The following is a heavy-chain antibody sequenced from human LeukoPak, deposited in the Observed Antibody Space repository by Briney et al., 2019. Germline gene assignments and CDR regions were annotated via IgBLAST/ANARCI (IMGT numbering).Heavy chain of an antibody. CDR3: ARDGPLHDYYDSSGYYY. D-gene: IGHD3-22*01. CDR2: ISYDGSNK. V-gene: IGHV3-30*04. Sequence: GGSLRLSCAASGFTFRSYAVHWVRQAPGKGLEWVAVISYDGSNKYYADSVKGRFTISRDNSKNTLYLQMNRLRAEDTVVYYRARDGPLHDYYDSSGYYYWGQGTLVTVSS. J-gene: IGHJ4*02. CDR1: GFTFRSYA.